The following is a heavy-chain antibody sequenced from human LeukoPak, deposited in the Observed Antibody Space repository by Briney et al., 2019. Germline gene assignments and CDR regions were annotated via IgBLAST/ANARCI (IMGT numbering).Heavy chain of an antibody. V-gene: IGHV5-51*01. J-gene: IGHJ6*03. Sequence: GESLKISCKGSGYSFTSYWIGWVRQMPGKGLEWMGIIYPGDSDTRYSPSFQGQVTISADKSISTAYLQWCSLKASDTAMYYCARQYDFWSGYRDSYYMDVWGKGTTVTVSS. CDR3: ARQYDFWSGYRDSYYMDV. CDR2: IYPGDSDT. CDR1: GYSFTSYW. D-gene: IGHD3-3*01.